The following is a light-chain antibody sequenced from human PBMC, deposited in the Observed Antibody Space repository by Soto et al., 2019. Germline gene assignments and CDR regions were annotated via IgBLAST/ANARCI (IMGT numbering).Light chain of an antibody. CDR1: QSITSNS. Sequence: ENVLTQSPGTLSLSPGERATLSCRASQSITSNSLAWYQQKPGQAPRLLVYGAFNRAAAIPDRFMGSGSGTDFTLTIIRLEPEDFAVYYCQQYGSSPLTFGGVTKVEI. V-gene: IGKV3-20*01. J-gene: IGKJ4*01. CDR2: GAF. CDR3: QQYGSSPLT.